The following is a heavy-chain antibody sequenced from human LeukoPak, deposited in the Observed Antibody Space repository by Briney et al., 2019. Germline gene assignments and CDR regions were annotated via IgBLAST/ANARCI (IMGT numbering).Heavy chain of an antibody. J-gene: IGHJ4*02. CDR2: IIPIFGTA. V-gene: IGHV1-69*06. CDR1: GGTFSSYA. Sequence: TVKVSCKASGGTFSSYAISWVRQAPGQGLEWMGGIIPIFGTANYAQKFQGRVTITADKSTSTAYMELSSLRSEDTAVYYCARDYGGNPFDYWGQGTLVTVSS. D-gene: IGHD4-23*01. CDR3: ARDYGGNPFDY.